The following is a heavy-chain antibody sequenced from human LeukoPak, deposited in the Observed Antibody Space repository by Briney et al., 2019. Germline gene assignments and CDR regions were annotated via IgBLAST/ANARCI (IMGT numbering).Heavy chain of an antibody. CDR3: ASSGLSGVY. V-gene: IGHV1-69*04. J-gene: IGHJ4*02. CDR2: ISPILGIA. Sequence: SVKVSCKASGGTFSSYAISWVRQAPGQGLEWMGRISPILGIANYAQKFQGRVTITADKSTSTAYMELSSLRSEDTAVYYCASSGLSGVYWGQGTLVTVSS. D-gene: IGHD3-10*02. CDR1: GGTFSSYA.